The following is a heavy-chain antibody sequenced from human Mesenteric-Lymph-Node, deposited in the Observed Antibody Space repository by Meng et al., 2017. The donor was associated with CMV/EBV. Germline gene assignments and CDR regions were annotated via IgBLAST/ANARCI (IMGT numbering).Heavy chain of an antibody. CDR3: ARDQIGGGGFDY. Sequence: GESLKISCAASGFTFSSYWMHWVRQAPGKGLVWVSRINSDGSSTNYVDSVKGRFTISRDNAKNTLYLQMNSLRAEDTAVYYCARDQIGGGGFDYWGQGTLVTVSS. CDR1: GFTFSSYW. D-gene: IGHD2/OR15-2a*01. J-gene: IGHJ4*02. CDR2: INSDGSST. V-gene: IGHV3-74*01.